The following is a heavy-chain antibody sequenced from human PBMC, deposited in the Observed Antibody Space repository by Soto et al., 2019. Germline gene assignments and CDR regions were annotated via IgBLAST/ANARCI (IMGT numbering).Heavy chain of an antibody. CDR3: ARDHSGSWVLRLLRGMDV. V-gene: IGHV3-33*01. Sequence: QVQLVESGGGVVQPGRSLRLSCAASGFTFSSYGMHWVRQAPGKGLEWVAVIWYDGSHKYYADSVKGRFTISRDNSKNTLYLQMNSLRAEDTAVYYCARDHSGSWVLRLLRGMDVWGQGTTVTVSS. J-gene: IGHJ6*02. CDR1: GFTFSSYG. CDR2: IWYDGSHK. D-gene: IGHD3-3*01.